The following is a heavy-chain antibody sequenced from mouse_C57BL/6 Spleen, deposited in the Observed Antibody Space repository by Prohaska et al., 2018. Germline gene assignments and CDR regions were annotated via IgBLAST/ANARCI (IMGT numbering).Heavy chain of an antibody. Sequence: HGKSFEWIGDINPNNGGTSYNQKFKGKATLTVDKSSSTAYMELRSLTSEDSAVYYCARGATVGPFAYWGQGTLVTVSA. CDR3: ARGATVGPFAY. J-gene: IGHJ3*01. V-gene: IGHV1-26*01. D-gene: IGHD1-1*01. CDR2: INPNNGGT.